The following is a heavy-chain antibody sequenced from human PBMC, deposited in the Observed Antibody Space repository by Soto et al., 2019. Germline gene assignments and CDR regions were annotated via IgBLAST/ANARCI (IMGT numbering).Heavy chain of an antibody. Sequence: EVQLVESGGGLVQPGGSLRLSCVASGSTFSSSEMHWVRRAPGKGLEWISYISKSSSVIYYADSVKGRFTISRDNAKNLLYLQMNSLRVEDTSVYFCASANLRFSYGIDVWGQGTTVTVSS. CDR2: ISKSSSVI. CDR3: ASANLRFSYGIDV. J-gene: IGHJ6*02. CDR1: GSTFSSSE. V-gene: IGHV3-48*03. D-gene: IGHD3-3*01.